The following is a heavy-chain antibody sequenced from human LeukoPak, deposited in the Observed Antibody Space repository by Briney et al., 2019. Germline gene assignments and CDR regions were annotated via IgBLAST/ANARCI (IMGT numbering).Heavy chain of an antibody. V-gene: IGHV1-18*01. CDR2: ISAYNGNT. D-gene: IGHD2-2*01. CDR1: GYTFTSYG. J-gene: IGHJ5*02. Sequence: ASVKVSCKASGYTFTSYGISWVRQAPGQGLEWMGWISAYNGNTNYAQKLQGRVTTTTDTSTSTAYMELRSLRSDDTAVYYCARVVVVPAAKGSFWFDPWGQGTLVTVSS. CDR3: ARVVVVPAAKGSFWFDP.